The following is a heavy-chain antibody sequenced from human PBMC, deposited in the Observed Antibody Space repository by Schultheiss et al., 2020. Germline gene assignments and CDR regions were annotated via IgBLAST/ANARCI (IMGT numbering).Heavy chain of an antibody. Sequence: ASVKVSCKASGYTFTSYYMHWVRQAPGQGLEWMGIINPSGGSTSYAQKFQGRVTMTRDTSTSTVYMELSSLRSEDTAVYYCASLGGRDGYNYAFDIWGQGTMVNVSS. CDR3: ASLGGRDGYNYAFDI. CDR2: INPSGGST. D-gene: IGHD5-24*01. CDR1: GYTFTSYY. J-gene: IGHJ3*02. V-gene: IGHV1-46*01.